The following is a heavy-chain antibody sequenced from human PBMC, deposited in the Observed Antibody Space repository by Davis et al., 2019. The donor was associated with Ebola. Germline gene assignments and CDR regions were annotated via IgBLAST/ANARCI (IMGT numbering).Heavy chain of an antibody. D-gene: IGHD5-18*01. CDR2: INHSGST. Sequence: MPSETLSLTCAVYGGSFSGYYWSWIRQPPGKGLEWIGEINHSGSTNYNPSLKSRVTISVDTSKNQFSLKLSSVTAADTAVCYCARGREWAGYSYGYSYFDYWGQGTLVIVSS. V-gene: IGHV4-34*01. CDR3: ARGREWAGYSYGYSYFDY. J-gene: IGHJ4*02. CDR1: GGSFSGYY.